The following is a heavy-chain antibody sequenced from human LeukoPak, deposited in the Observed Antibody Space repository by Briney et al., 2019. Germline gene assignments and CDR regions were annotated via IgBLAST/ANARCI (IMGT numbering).Heavy chain of an antibody. J-gene: IGHJ4*02. V-gene: IGHV3-30*18. CDR3: AKGGRWGELLTYFDY. Sequence: GGSLRLSCAASGFTFSSYGMHWVRQAPGKGLEWVAVISYDGSNKYYADSVKGRFTISRDNSKNTLYLQMNSLRAEDTAVYYCAKGGRWGELLTYFDYWGQGTLVTVSS. CDR2: ISYDGSNK. CDR1: GFTFSSYG. D-gene: IGHD1-26*01.